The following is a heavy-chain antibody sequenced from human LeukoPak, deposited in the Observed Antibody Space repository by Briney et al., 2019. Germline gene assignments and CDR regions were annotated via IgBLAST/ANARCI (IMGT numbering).Heavy chain of an antibody. J-gene: IGHJ4*02. CDR3: ASPRGWGAFFDY. V-gene: IGHV4-39*07. D-gene: IGHD3-16*01. CDR1: GGSISSSSYY. Sequence: SSETLSLTCTVSGGSISSSSYYWGWIRQPPGKGLEWIGSIYYSGSTYYNPSLKSRVTISVDTSKSQFSLKLSSVTAADTAVYYCASPRGWGAFFDYWGQGALVTVSS. CDR2: IYYSGST.